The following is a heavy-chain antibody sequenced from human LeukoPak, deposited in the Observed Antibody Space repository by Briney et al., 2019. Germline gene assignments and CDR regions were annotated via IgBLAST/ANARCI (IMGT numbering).Heavy chain of an antibody. V-gene: IGHV3-21*01. D-gene: IGHD3-22*01. CDR3: ARDDSSGYSTLDY. CDR1: GFTFSSYS. Sequence: PGGSLRLSCAASGFTFSSYSMNWVRQAPGKGLEWVSSISSSSSYIYYADSVKGRFTISRDNAKNSLYLQMNSLRAEDTAVYYCARDDSSGYSTLDYWGQRTLVTVSS. CDR2: ISSSSSYI. J-gene: IGHJ4*02.